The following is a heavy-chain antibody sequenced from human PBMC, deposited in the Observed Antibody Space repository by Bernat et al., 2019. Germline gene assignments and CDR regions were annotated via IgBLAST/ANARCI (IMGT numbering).Heavy chain of an antibody. D-gene: IGHD6-13*01. CDR3: ARDNMRYSSSWYQFDY. CDR2: ISGSGGRT. J-gene: IGHJ4*02. V-gene: IGHV3-23*01. CDR1: GFTFSSYG. Sequence: EVQLLESGGGLVQPGGSLRLSCAGSGFTFSSYGMSWVRQAPGKGLEWVSAISGSGGRTHYADSVKGRFTISRDNSKNTLYLQMNSLRAEDTAVYYCARDNMRYSSSWYQFDYWGQGTLVTVSS.